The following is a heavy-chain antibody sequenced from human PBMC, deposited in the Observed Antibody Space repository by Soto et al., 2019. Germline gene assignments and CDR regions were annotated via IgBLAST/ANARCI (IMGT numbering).Heavy chain of an antibody. CDR3: ARSGYRSVWYHWYFDF. D-gene: IGHD6-19*01. CDR2: INAGSGNT. CDR1: GYTFTNYG. V-gene: IGHV1-3*01. Sequence: QVQLVQSGAEVKKPGASVKVSCKASGYTFTNYGIHWVRQAPGQRLEWMGWINAGSGNTKYSQKFQGSVNFTRETSPTTAEMDLSSLRSEDTAMYYCARSGYRSVWYHWYFDFWGRGTLVTVSS. J-gene: IGHJ2*01.